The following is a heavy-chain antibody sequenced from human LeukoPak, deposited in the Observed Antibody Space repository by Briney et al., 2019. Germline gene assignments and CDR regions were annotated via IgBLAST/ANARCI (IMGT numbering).Heavy chain of an antibody. CDR1: GFTFSSYS. D-gene: IGHD3-3*01. V-gene: IGHV3-48*01. Sequence: GGSLRLSCAVSGFTFSSYSMNWVRRAPGKGLEWVSYIGSSVSTRYYADSVKGRFAISRDNGKHSLYLQMNSLRAEDTAVYYCAREGSDFWSGYSKGYFDYWGQGTLVTVSS. CDR2: IGSSVSTR. CDR3: AREGSDFWSGYSKGYFDY. J-gene: IGHJ4*02.